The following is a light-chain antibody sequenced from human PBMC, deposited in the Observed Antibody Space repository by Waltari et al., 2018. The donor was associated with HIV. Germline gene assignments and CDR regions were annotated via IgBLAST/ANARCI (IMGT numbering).Light chain of an antibody. Sequence: QSALTQPASVSGSPGQSITISCTGPSSDISGYNYVYWYQQHPGKAPKLMIYEVSYRPSGISNRFSGSKSGNTASLTISGLQADDEADYYCSSYTGSSTLVVFGGGTKLIVL. CDR2: EVS. J-gene: IGLJ2*01. V-gene: IGLV2-14*01. CDR3: SSYTGSSTLVV. CDR1: SSDISGYNY.